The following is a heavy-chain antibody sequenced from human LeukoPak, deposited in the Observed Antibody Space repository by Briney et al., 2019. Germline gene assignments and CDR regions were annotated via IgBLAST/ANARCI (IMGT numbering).Heavy chain of an antibody. CDR2: IYSGGST. CDR1: GFTVSSNY. CDR3: ARALGVPYSSGWDCDS. J-gene: IGHJ4*02. Sequence: GGSLRLSRAASGFTVSSNYMSWVRQAPGKRLEWVSVIYSGGSTYYADCVKGRFTISRDNSKNTLYLQMNSLRAADTTVYYCARALGVPYSSGWDCDSWGQGNLVTVSS. D-gene: IGHD6-19*01. V-gene: IGHV3-53*01.